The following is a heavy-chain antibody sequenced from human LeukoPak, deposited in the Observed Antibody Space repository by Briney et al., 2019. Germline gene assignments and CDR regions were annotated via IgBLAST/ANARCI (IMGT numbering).Heavy chain of an antibody. CDR1: GFTFSSYA. CDR3: ARGVAVAGELGY. CDR2: ISYDGSNK. J-gene: IGHJ4*02. V-gene: IGHV3-30*01. Sequence: GGFLRLSCAASGFTFSSYAMHWVRQAPGKGLEWVAVISYDGSNKYYADSVQGRFTISRDNSKNTLSLQMNSLRAEDTAVYYCARGVAVAGELGYWGQGTLVTVSS. D-gene: IGHD6-19*01.